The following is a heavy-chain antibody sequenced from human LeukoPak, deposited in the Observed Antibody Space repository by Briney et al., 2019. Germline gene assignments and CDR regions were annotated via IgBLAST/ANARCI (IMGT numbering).Heavy chain of an antibody. CDR2: TYYRSTWYN. V-gene: IGHV6-1*01. Sequence: SQTLSLTRAISGDSVSSNTAAWHWIRQSPSRGLEWLGRTYYRSTWYNDYAESVKSRITINPDTSKNQFSLHLNSVTPEDTAVYFCARGAHRSVWYWGQGALVTVSS. CDR3: ARGAHRSVWY. J-gene: IGHJ4*02. CDR1: GDSVSSNTAA. D-gene: IGHD5/OR15-5a*01.